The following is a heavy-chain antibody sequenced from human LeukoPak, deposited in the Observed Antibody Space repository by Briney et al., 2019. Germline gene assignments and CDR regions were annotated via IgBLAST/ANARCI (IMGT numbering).Heavy chain of an antibody. Sequence: SETLSLTCTVSGGSINDHYWSWIRQPPGKGLEWIGYIYSRGSTNYNPSLKSRAIISVDTSKNQLSLRLSSVTAADTAVYYCARAVYYGSWTPTPPCFDPWGQGTLVTVSS. D-gene: IGHD3-10*01. V-gene: IGHV4-59*11. CDR2: IYSRGST. CDR3: ARAVYYGSWTPTPPCFDP. CDR1: GGSINDHY. J-gene: IGHJ5*02.